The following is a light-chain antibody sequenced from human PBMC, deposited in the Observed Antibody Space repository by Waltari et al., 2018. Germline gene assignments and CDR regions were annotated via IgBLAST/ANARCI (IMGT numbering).Light chain of an antibody. CDR1: SSDVGFYNY. Sequence: QSALTQPASVSGSPGQSITISCTGTSSDVGFYNYVSWYQPHPAKAPKLMIYDVRERPSGVSNRFSGSKSGNTASLTISGLQAEDEADYYCNSYAGSSSWVFGGGTKLTVL. J-gene: IGLJ3*02. CDR2: DVR. V-gene: IGLV2-14*01. CDR3: NSYAGSSSWV.